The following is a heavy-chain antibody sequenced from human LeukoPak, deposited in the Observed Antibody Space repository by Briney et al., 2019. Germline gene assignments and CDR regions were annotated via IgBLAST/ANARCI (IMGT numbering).Heavy chain of an antibody. CDR3: ARVRYSSGWPDY. CDR2: IYHSGST. V-gene: IGHV4-30-2*01. J-gene: IGHJ4*02. D-gene: IGHD6-19*01. CDR1: GGSISSGGYY. Sequence: PSETLSPTCTVSGGSISSGGYYWSWIRQPPGKGLEWIGYIYHSGSTYYNPSLKSRVTISVDRSKNQFSLKLSSVTAADTAVYYCARVRYSSGWPDYWGQGTLVTVSS.